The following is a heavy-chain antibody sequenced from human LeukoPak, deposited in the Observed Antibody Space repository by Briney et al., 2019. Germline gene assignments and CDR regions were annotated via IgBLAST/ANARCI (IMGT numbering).Heavy chain of an antibody. Sequence: GGSLRLSCAASGFTFSSYSMNWVRQAPWKGLEWVSSISSSSSYIYYADSVKGRFTISRDNAKNSLYLQMNSLRAEDTAVYYCAKETAYDILTGPDAFDIWGQGTMATVSS. D-gene: IGHD3-9*01. CDR2: ISSSSSYI. CDR3: AKETAYDILTGPDAFDI. CDR1: GFTFSSYS. J-gene: IGHJ3*02. V-gene: IGHV3-21*01.